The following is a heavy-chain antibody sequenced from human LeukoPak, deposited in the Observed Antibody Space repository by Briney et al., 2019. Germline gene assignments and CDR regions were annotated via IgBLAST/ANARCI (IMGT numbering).Heavy chain of an antibody. D-gene: IGHD3-3*01. Sequence: GESLKISCKGSGYSFAGYWIGWVRQMPGKGLECMGIIYPDDSNTRYSPSFQGQVTISADKSISTAYLQWSSLKASDTAMYYCARFGAPSIAYWYFDLWGRGTLVTVSS. CDR3: ARFGAPSIAYWYFDL. CDR1: GYSFAGYW. CDR2: IYPDDSNT. V-gene: IGHV5-51*01. J-gene: IGHJ2*01.